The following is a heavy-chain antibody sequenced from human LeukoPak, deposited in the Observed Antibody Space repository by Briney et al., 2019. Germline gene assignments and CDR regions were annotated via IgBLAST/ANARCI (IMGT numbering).Heavy chain of an antibody. Sequence: GESLNISCKISGYKLTNNWIGWVRYVPGKGLEWMGLIYPGYSDAKYSPSFQGQVTLSVDASISTAYLQLSGLRASDTAIYYCVRFALTSSLDHWGQGTLVTVSS. J-gene: IGHJ5*02. D-gene: IGHD6-13*01. CDR1: GYKLTNNW. CDR2: IYPGYSDA. CDR3: VRFALTSSLDH. V-gene: IGHV5-51*01.